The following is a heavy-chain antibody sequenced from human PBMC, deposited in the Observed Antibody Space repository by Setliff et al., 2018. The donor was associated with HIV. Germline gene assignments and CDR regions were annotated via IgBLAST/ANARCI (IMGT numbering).Heavy chain of an antibody. V-gene: IGHV3-43*01. Sequence: GGSLRLSCAASGFTFHDYTMHWVRQVPGKGLEWVSLITWNGGSTFYADSVKGRFTISRDNSKNSLYLQMNSLRSEDTALYYCAKVVRASSTSWDFYYYMDVWGKGTTVTVS. D-gene: IGHD2-2*01. CDR2: ITWNGGST. CDR3: AKVVRASSTSWDFYYYMDV. J-gene: IGHJ6*03. CDR1: GFTFHDYT.